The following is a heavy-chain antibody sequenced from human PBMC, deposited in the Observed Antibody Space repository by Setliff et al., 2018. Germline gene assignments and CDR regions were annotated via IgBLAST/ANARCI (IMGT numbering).Heavy chain of an antibody. CDR2: ISRDSNYI. V-gene: IGHV3-21*06. CDR1: GFTFSTYT. CDR3: ARSENCGSTHCSPYDY. Sequence: GGSLRLSCAASGFTFSTYTMNWIRQAPGKGLEWVSSISRDSNYIYYADSVKGRFTISRDNAKNTLFLQMNSLRAEDTAVYYCARSENCGSTHCSPYDYWGQGTLVTSPQ. J-gene: IGHJ4*02. D-gene: IGHD2-2*01.